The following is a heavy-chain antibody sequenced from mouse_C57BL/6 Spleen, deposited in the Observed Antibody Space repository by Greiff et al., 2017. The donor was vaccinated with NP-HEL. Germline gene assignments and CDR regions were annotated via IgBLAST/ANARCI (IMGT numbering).Heavy chain of an antibody. CDR3: ARYHYGSSYWYFDV. CDR1: GYTFTSYW. J-gene: IGHJ1*03. V-gene: IGHV1-55*01. Sequence: QVQLQQPGAELVKPGASVKMSCKASGYTFTSYWITWVKQRPGQGLEWIGDIYPGSGSTNYNEKFKSKATLTVDTSSSTAYMQRSSLTSEDSAVYYCARYHYGSSYWYFDVWGTGTTVTVSS. CDR2: IYPGSGST. D-gene: IGHD1-1*01.